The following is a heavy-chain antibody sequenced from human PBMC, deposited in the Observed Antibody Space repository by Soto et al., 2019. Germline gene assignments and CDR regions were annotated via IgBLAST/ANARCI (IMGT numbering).Heavy chain of an antibody. CDR3: ARHGGGMDV. Sequence: GESVTISCKVSGYSFTRFWIDWVRQMPGKGLEWMGIIYPGDSDIRYSPSFQGQVTISADESISTAYLQWSSLKASDTAMYYCARHGGGMDVWGQGTTVTVSS. D-gene: IGHD3-10*01. J-gene: IGHJ6*01. V-gene: IGHV5-51*01. CDR2: IYPGDSDI. CDR1: GYSFTRFW.